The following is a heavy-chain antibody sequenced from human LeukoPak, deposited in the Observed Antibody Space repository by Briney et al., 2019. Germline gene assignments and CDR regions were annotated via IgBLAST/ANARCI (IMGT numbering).Heavy chain of an antibody. Sequence: SETLSLTCAVSGGSISSGNWWRLVRQPPGKGLEWIGEIFHSGSTNYNTSLKSRVTISVDKSKNQFSLKLTSVTATDTAVYYCARGISPGSGWFFDFWGQGTTVTVSS. CDR1: GGSISSGNW. CDR2: IFHSGST. CDR3: ARGISPGSGWFFDF. V-gene: IGHV4-4*02. D-gene: IGHD6-19*01. J-gene: IGHJ3*01.